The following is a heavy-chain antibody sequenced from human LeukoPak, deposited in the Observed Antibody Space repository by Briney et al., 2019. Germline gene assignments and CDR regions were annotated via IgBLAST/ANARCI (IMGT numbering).Heavy chain of an antibody. CDR2: INPNSGGT. Sequence: ASVKVSCKASGYTFTCYYIHWVRQAPGQGLEWMGWINPNSGGTNYAQKFQGRVTMTRDMSTSTVYMELSSLRSEDTAVYYCARDSAGQWLVLGYWGQGTLVTVSS. CDR1: GYTFTCYY. J-gene: IGHJ4*02. CDR3: ARDSAGQWLVLGY. D-gene: IGHD6-19*01. V-gene: IGHV1-2*02.